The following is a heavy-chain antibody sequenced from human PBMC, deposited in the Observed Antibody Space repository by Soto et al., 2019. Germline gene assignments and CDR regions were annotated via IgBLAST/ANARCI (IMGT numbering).Heavy chain of an antibody. CDR1: GYTLTDLS. Sequence: AAVKDYCKCSGYTLTDLSMHWVRQAPGKGLEWMGGFDPEDGETIYAQKFQGRVTMTEDTSTDTAYMELSSLRSEDTAVYYCEPGRRGRMTVTTEGSFYIGGR. CDR2: FDPEDGET. V-gene: IGHV1-24*01. J-gene: IGHJ2*01. CDR3: EPGRRGRMTVTTEGSFYI. D-gene: IGHD2-21*02.